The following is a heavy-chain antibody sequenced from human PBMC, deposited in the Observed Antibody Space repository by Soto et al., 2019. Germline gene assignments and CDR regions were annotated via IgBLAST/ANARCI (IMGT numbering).Heavy chain of an antibody. D-gene: IGHD1-26*01. Sequence: PGGSLRLSGEASGFTFGDYAMTWVRQAPGKGLEWVSGMSGVARSTFYADSVRDRFTNSRDNSKNTRYLQMGSLTVEDTALYYCAKVGGSLMSLYDFDSWGQATQVTVSS. CDR3: AKVGGSLMSLYDFDS. V-gene: IGHV3-23*01. CDR1: GFTFGDYA. J-gene: IGHJ4*02. CDR2: MSGVARST.